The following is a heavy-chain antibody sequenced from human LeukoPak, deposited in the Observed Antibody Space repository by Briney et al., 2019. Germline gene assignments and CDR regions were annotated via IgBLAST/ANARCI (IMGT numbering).Heavy chain of an antibody. V-gene: IGHV3-7*01. Sequence: GGSLRLSCAVSGFTFTSYWMSWVRQAPGKGLEWVASIKDGGSVKYYVDSVKGRLTISRDNAKNLLYLQMNSLRAEDTAVYYCARDATRGGDNDYWGQGTRVIVSS. CDR3: ARDATRGGDNDY. CDR2: IKDGGSVK. J-gene: IGHJ4*02. CDR1: GFTFTSYW. D-gene: IGHD2-21*02.